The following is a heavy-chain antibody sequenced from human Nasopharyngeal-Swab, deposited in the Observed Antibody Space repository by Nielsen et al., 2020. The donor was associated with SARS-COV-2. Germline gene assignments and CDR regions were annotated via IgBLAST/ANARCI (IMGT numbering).Heavy chain of an antibody. CDR3: ARDRGYYDSSGYLYPVVYFDY. J-gene: IGHJ4*02. CDR1: GGSISSYY. D-gene: IGHD3-22*01. V-gene: IGHV4-4*07. Sequence: SETLSLTCTVSGGSISSYYWSWIRQPPGKGLEWIGRIYTSGSTNYNPSLKSRVTMSVDTSKNQFSLKLSSVTAADTAVYYCARDRGYYDSSGYLYPVVYFDYWGQGTLVTVSS. CDR2: IYTSGST.